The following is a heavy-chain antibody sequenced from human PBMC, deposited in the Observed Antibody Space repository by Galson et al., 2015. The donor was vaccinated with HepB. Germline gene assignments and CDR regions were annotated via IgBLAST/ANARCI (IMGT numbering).Heavy chain of an antibody. CDR3: AREEGSGWYNYYYYYGMDV. CDR1: GYTFTSYG. V-gene: IGHV1-18*04. D-gene: IGHD6-19*01. CDR2: ISAYNGNT. Sequence: QSGAEVKKPGASVKVSCKASGYTFTSYGISWVRQAPGQGLEWMGWISAYNGNTNYAQKLQGRVTMTTDTSTSTAYMELRSLRSDDTAVYYCAREEGSGWYNYYYYYGMDVWGQGTTVTVSS. J-gene: IGHJ6*02.